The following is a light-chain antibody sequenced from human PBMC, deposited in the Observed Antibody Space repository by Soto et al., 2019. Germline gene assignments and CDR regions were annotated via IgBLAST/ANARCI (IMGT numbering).Light chain of an antibody. V-gene: IGKV3-15*01. CDR2: GAS. CDR1: QSVRSN. J-gene: IGKJ1*01. CDR3: QQYNDWWT. Sequence: EIVMTQSPATLSVSPGERATLSCRASQSVRSNLAWYQQKPCQAPRLLIYGASTGATGNPARFSGSGSGTEFTLTISSLQSEDFAVYYCQQYNDWWTFGQGTKVEIK.